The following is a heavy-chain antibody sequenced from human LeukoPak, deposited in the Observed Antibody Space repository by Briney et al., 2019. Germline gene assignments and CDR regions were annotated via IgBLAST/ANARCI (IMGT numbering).Heavy chain of an antibody. V-gene: IGHV1-2*06. J-gene: IGHJ4*02. CDR3: ARVMVAGKLDY. CDR1: GYTFTGYY. D-gene: IGHD6-19*01. Sequence: GASVKVSCKASGYTFTGYYMHWVRQAPGQGLEWMGRINPNSGGTNYAQKFQGRVTMTRDTSICTAYMELSRLRSDDTAVYYCARVMVAGKLDYWGQGTLVTVSS. CDR2: INPNSGGT.